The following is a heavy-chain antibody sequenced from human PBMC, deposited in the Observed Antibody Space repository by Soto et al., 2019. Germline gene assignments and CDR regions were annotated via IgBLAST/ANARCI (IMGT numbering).Heavy chain of an antibody. J-gene: IGHJ3*01. V-gene: IGHV2-5*02. CDR3: AHILNGYYQLVAFDV. Sequence: QITLRESGSTLVKPTETLTLTCTVSGLSLDTSGVGVAWIRQPPGTALEWLASIYWDDDRRSRPSLKGRLTLTEDTPRNQVILTVPNMNPVDTPTYYFAHILNGYYQLVAFDVWGQGTVVSVSS. CDR2: IYWDDDR. CDR1: GLSLDTSGVG. D-gene: IGHD2-15*01.